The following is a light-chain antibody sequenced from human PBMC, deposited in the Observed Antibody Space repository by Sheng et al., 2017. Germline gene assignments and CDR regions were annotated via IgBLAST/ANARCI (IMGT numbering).Light chain of an antibody. CDR1: QSVGSN. CDR2: GAF. V-gene: IGKV3-15*01. Sequence: EIVMTQSPATLSVSPGDRATLSCRATQSVGSNLAWYQQKPGQAPRLLIYGAFNRATGVPARFSGIGSGTSFSLTIFSLQSEDFAVYYCQQYNDWPRTFGQGTKV. J-gene: IGKJ1*01. CDR3: QQYNDWPRT.